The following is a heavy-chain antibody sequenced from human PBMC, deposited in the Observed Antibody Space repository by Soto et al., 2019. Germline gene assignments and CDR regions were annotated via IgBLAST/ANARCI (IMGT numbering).Heavy chain of an antibody. CDR3: ESYDWETARLGPFYSVWAV. CDR1: GYTFTSYG. Sequence: ASVKVSCKASGYTFTSYGISWVRQAPGQGLEWMGWISAYNGNTNYAQKLQGRVTMTTDTSTSTAYMELRSLRSDDTAVYYCESYDWETARLGPFYSVWAVGAKGTTVPVSP. CDR2: ISAYNGNT. D-gene: IGHD3-16*01. V-gene: IGHV1-18*01. J-gene: IGHJ6*04.